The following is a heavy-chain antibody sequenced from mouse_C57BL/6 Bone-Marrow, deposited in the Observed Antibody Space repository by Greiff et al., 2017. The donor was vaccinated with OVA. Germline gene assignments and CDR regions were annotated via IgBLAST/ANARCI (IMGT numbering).Heavy chain of an antibody. V-gene: IGHV7-3*01. CDR2: IRNKANCYTT. CDR1: GFTFTDYY. CDR3: ARFSLSWAWLAD. Sequence: EVKLVASGGGLVQPGGSLSLSCAASGFTFTDYYLSWVRQPPGKALEWLGFIRNKANCYTTEYSASVKGQFTISRDNSQSILYLQMNALRAEDSATYYCARFSLSWAWLADWGKGTLVTVAA. J-gene: IGHJ3*01.